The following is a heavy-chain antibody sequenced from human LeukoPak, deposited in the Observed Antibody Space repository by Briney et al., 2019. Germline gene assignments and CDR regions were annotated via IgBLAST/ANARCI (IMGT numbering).Heavy chain of an antibody. D-gene: IGHD1-26*01. V-gene: IGHV3-21*01. CDR1: GLTFSSYT. J-gene: IGHJ4*02. Sequence: GGSLRLSCTASGLTFSSYTMNWVRQAPGKRLEWVSSITSSSIYIYYADSVKGRFTISRDNAKNSLYLQMNSLRAEDTAVYYCARDPVTHSGRYYYFDYWGQGTLVTVSS. CDR3: ARDPVTHSGRYYYFDY. CDR2: ITSSSIYI.